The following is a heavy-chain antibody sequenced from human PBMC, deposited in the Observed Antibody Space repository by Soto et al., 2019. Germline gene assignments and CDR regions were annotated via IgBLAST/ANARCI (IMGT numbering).Heavy chain of an antibody. J-gene: IGHJ5*02. V-gene: IGHV1-2*02. CDR3: ARVRITMVRGVNYWFDP. D-gene: IGHD3-10*01. Sequence: ASVKVSCKASGYTFTGYYMHWVRQAPGQGLEWMGWINPNSGGTNYAQKFQGRVTMTRDTSISTAYMELSRLRSDDTAVYYCARVRITMVRGVNYWFDPWGQGTLVTAPQ. CDR2: INPNSGGT. CDR1: GYTFTGYY.